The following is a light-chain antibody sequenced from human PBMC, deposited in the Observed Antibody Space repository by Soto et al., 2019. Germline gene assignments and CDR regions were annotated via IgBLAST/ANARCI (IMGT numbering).Light chain of an antibody. Sequence: DIQMTQSPSSLSASIGDRVTITCRARQSVSNYLSWYQQKPGSSPRLLIFAASSLHTGVPSRFSGSRSGTAFTLTISSLQPEDFATYYCQQSYSVPGFGQGTKLEIK. V-gene: IGKV1-39*01. CDR2: AAS. CDR3: QQSYSVPG. CDR1: QSVSNY. J-gene: IGKJ2*03.